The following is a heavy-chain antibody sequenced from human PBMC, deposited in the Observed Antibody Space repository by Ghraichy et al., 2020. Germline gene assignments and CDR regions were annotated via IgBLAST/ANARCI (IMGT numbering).Heavy chain of an antibody. CDR3: TTDETGTISYYYYYMDV. CDR2: IKSKTDGGTT. CDR1: GFTFSNAW. J-gene: IGHJ6*03. D-gene: IGHD1-7*01. Sequence: LSLTCAASGFTFSNAWMSWVRQAPGKGLEWVGRIKSKTDGGTTDYAAPVKGRFTISRDDSKNTLYLQMNSLKTEDTAVYYCTTDETGTISYYYYYMDVWGKGTTVTVSS. V-gene: IGHV3-15*01.